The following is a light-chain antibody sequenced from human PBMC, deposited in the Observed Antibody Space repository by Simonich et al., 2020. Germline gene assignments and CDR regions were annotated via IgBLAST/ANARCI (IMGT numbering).Light chain of an antibody. CDR3: SSYTSSSVV. V-gene: IGLV2-14*03. CDR1: SSDVGGYNY. J-gene: IGLJ2*01. CDR2: DVS. Sequence: QSALTQPASVSGSPGQSITISCTGTSSDVGGYNYVSWSQQHPGKAPTLMIYDVSNRPSGVSTRFSGSKSGNTASLTISRLQAEDEADYYCSSYTSSSVVFGGGTKLTVL.